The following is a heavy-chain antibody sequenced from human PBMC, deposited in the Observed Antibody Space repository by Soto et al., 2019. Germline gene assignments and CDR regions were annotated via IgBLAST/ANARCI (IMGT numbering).Heavy chain of an antibody. CDR3: ARGGRQWLVTSDFNY. CDR2: VSHDGRNT. J-gene: IGHJ4*02. Sequence: VQLVESGGGVVQPGRSLRLSCAASGFTFSDYAMHWVRQAPGKGLEWVAVVSHDGRNTHYADSVKGRFTISRDSSKKTVSLERTSLRAEETAVYYCARGGRQWLVTSDFNYWGQGALVTVSS. D-gene: IGHD6-19*01. V-gene: IGHV3-30*03. CDR1: GFTFSDYA.